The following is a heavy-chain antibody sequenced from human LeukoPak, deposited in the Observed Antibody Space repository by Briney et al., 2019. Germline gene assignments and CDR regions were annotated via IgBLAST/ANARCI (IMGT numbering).Heavy chain of an antibody. CDR2: IIPIFGTA. CDR3: ARPHYYDSSGYYYYYYGMDV. Sequence: ASVKVSCKASGGTFSSYAISWVRQAPGQGLEWMGGIIPIFGTANYAQKFQGRVMITADESTSTAYMELSSLRSEDTAVYYCARPHYYDSSGYYYYYYGMDVWGQGTTVTVSS. CDR1: GGTFSSYA. V-gene: IGHV1-69*13. J-gene: IGHJ6*02. D-gene: IGHD3-22*01.